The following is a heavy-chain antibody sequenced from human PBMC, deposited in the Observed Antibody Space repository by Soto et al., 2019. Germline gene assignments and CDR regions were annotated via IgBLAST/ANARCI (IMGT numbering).Heavy chain of an antibody. CDR3: ASTREYCSSTNCYVAFDI. J-gene: IGHJ3*02. CDR2: ISSSSSYI. D-gene: IGHD2-2*01. Sequence: EIQLVESGGGLVKPGGSLRLSCAASGFTFSDYIMNWVRQAPGKGLEWLSSISSSSSYIFYADSVKGRFTISRDNAKNSLFLHMNSLRADDTDVYYCASTREYCSSTNCYVAFDIWGQGTMVTVSP. V-gene: IGHV3-21*06. CDR1: GFTFSDYI.